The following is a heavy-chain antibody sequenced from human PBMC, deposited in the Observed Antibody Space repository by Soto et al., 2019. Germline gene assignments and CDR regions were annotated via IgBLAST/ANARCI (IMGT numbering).Heavy chain of an antibody. CDR3: ARDRGGPTMVRGVIKNYYYYGMDV. CDR2: IWYDGSNK. J-gene: IGHJ6*02. V-gene: IGHV3-33*01. Sequence: QVQLVESGGGVVQPGRSLRLSCAASGFTFSSYGMHWVRQAPGKGLEWVAVIWYDGSNKYYADSVKGRFTISRDNSKNTLYLQMNSLRAEDTAVYYCARDRGGPTMVRGVIKNYYYYGMDVWGQGTTVTVSS. CDR1: GFTFSSYG. D-gene: IGHD3-10*01.